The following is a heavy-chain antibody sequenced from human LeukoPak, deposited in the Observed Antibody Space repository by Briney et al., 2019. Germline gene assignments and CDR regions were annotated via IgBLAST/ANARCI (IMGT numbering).Heavy chain of an antibody. CDR1: GFSFSTYW. Sequence: GGSLRLSCAASGFSFSTYWMHWVRQAPGKGLVWVARINPDGSTSSYADSVKGRLTISRDNAKNSLYLQMNSLRAEDTAVYYCARVGGSGSYSYYGMDVWGQGTTVTVSS. CDR3: ARVGGSGSYSYYGMDV. J-gene: IGHJ6*02. D-gene: IGHD3-10*01. CDR2: INPDGSTS. V-gene: IGHV3-74*01.